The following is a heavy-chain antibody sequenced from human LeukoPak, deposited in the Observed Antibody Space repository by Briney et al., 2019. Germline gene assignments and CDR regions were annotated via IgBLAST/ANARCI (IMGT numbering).Heavy chain of an antibody. D-gene: IGHD5-12*01. V-gene: IGHV1-46*01. CDR3: ASRGRGYSGYAPVFDYYYYYYMDV. CDR2: INPSGGST. Sequence: ASVKVSCKASGYTFTSYYMHWVRQAPGQGLEWMGIINPSGGSTSYAQKFQGRVTVTRDTSTSTVYMELSSLRSEDTAVYYCASRGRGYSGYAPVFDYYYYYYMDVWGKGTTVTVSS. J-gene: IGHJ6*03. CDR1: GYTFTSYY.